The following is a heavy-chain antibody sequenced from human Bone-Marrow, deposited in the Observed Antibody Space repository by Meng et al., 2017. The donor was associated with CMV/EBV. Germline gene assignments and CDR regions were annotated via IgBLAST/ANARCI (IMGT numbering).Heavy chain of an antibody. J-gene: IGHJ2*01. CDR2: INHSGST. Sequence: SQTLSLTCAVYGGSFSGYYWSWIRQPPGKGLEWIGEINHSGSTNYNPSLKSRVTISVDTSKNQFSLKLSSVTAADTAVYYCALDYSNYRYFDLWGRGTLVTVYS. CDR3: ALDYSNYRYFDL. CDR1: GGSFSGYY. D-gene: IGHD4-11*01. V-gene: IGHV4-34*01.